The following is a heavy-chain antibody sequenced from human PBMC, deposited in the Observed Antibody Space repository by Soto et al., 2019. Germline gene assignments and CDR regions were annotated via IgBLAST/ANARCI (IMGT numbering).Heavy chain of an antibody. J-gene: IGHJ6*02. V-gene: IGHV4-59*01. CDR3: ARVTGYSSANLDYYYGMDV. Sequence: SETLSLTCTVSGGSISSYYWSWIRQPPGKGLEWIGYIYYSGSTNYNPSLKSRVTISVDTSKNQFSLKLSSVTAADTAVYYCARVTGYSSANLDYYYGMDVWGQGTTVTVSS. CDR2: IYYSGST. CDR1: GGSISSYY. D-gene: IGHD6-6*01.